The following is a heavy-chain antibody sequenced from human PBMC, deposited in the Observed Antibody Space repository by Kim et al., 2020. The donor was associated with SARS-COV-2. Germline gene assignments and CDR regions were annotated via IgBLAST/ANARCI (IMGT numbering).Heavy chain of an antibody. J-gene: IGHJ6*02. CDR3: AKDVWYYSGMDA. Sequence: GGSLRLSCAASGFSFSSCAMTWVRQAPGKGLEWVSSISHDGTSSHYAHSVRGRFTISRDDSKNTLYLQLSSLRGEDTALYYCAKDVWYYSGMDAWGQGTT. V-gene: IGHV3-23*01. CDR2: ISHDGTSS. D-gene: IGHD3-10*01. CDR1: GFSFSSCA.